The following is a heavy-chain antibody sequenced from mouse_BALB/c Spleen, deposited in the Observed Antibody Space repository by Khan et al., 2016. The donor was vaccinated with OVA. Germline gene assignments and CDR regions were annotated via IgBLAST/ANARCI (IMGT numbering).Heavy chain of an antibody. Sequence: VQLKQSGPELVKPGASVKISCKASGYSFTAYFMNWVMQSHGKSLEWIGRINPHIGETLYNQKFKGKATLTVDESSRTVYMELRSLASEDSAVYYCARKNGSDFDYWGQGTTLTVSS. CDR3: ARKNGSDFDY. D-gene: IGHD1-1*01. J-gene: IGHJ2*01. V-gene: IGHV1-20*02. CDR1: GYSFTAYF. CDR2: INPHIGET.